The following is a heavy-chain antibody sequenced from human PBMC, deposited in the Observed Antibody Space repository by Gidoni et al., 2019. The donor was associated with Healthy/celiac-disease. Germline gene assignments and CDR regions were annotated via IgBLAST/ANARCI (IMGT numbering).Heavy chain of an antibody. CDR3: ARGVGGWWPSPDDY. CDR1: GFTFSSYG. CDR2: IWYDGSNK. J-gene: IGHJ4*02. Sequence: QVQLVESGGGVVQPGRSLRLSCAASGFTFSSYGMHWVRQAPGKGLEWVAVIWYDGSNKYYADSVKGRFTISRDNSKNTLYLQMNSLRAEDTAVYYCARGVGGWWPSPDDYWGQGTLVTVSS. D-gene: IGHD2-15*01. V-gene: IGHV3-33*01.